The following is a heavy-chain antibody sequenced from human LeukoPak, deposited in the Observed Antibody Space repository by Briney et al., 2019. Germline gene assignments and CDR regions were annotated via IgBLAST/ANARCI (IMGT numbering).Heavy chain of an antibody. D-gene: IGHD6-19*01. Sequence: PGGSLRLSCAASGFTFSSYAMHWVRQAPGKGLEWVAVISYDGSNKYYADSVKGRFTISRDNSKNTLYLQMNSLRAEGTAVYYCVSGWYYFDYWGQGTLVTVSS. J-gene: IGHJ4*02. V-gene: IGHV3-30-3*01. CDR2: ISYDGSNK. CDR1: GFTFSSYA. CDR3: VSGWYYFDY.